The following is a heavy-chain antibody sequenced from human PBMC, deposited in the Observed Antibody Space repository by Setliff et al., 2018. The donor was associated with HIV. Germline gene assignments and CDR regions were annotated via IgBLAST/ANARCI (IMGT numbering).Heavy chain of an antibody. CDR1: GGSFSDYY. Sequence: SETLSLTCTVSGGSFSDYYRSWIRQPPGKGLEWIGYIYTSGSTNYNPSLKSRVTISVDTSKNQFSLNLRSVTAADTAMYYCARGLSFYDPGGFDYWGQGTLVTVSS. J-gene: IGHJ4*02. D-gene: IGHD3-22*01. CDR2: IYTSGST. CDR3: ARGLSFYDPGGFDY. V-gene: IGHV4-4*09.